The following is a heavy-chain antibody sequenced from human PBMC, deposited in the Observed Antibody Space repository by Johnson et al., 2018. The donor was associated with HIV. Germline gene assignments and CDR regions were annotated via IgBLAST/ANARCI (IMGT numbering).Heavy chain of an antibody. J-gene: IGHJ3*02. Sequence: VQLVESGGGVVQPGRSLRLSCAASGFTFSSYAMHWVRQAPGKGLEWVSGISWNSGSIGYADSVKGRFTISRDNAKNSLYLQMNSLRAEDTALYYCAKDRSYGQSYDAVDIWGQGTMVTVSS. V-gene: IGHV3-9*01. CDR1: GFTFSSYA. CDR2: ISWNSGSI. D-gene: IGHD5-18*01. CDR3: AKDRSYGQSYDAVDI.